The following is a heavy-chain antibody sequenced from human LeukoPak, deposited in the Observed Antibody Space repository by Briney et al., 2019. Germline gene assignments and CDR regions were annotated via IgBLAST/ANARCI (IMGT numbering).Heavy chain of an antibody. CDR2: IYYGGST. D-gene: IGHD3-10*01. CDR3: ARDDHGSGTIRN. J-gene: IGHJ4*02. CDR1: GGSISSYY. V-gene: IGHV4-59*01. Sequence: PSETLSLTCTVSGGSISSYYWSWIRQPPGKGLEWIGYIYYGGSTNYNPSLKSRVTISVDTSKNQFSLKLSSVTAADTAVYYCARDDHGSGTIRNWGQGTLVTVSS.